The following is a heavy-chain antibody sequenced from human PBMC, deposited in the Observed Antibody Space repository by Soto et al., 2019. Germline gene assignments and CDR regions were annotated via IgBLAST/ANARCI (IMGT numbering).Heavy chain of an antibody. CDR2: IWFDGSNK. Sequence: QVQLVESGGGVVQPGRSLRLSCAASEFSFSSYGMHWVRQAPGKGLEWVAVIWFDGSNKYYADSVKGRFTISRDNSKNTLYLQMNSLRAEDTAVYYCARDPLCISTSCYLQRDFGMDVWGQGTTVTVSS. J-gene: IGHJ6*02. V-gene: IGHV3-33*01. CDR1: EFSFSSYG. D-gene: IGHD2-2*01. CDR3: ARDPLCISTSCYLQRDFGMDV.